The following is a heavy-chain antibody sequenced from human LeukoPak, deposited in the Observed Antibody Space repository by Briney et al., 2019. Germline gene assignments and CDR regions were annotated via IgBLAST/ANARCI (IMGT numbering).Heavy chain of an antibody. CDR2: ISWNSGSI. CDR1: GFTFDDYA. J-gene: IGHJ4*02. V-gene: IGHV3-9*01. CDR3: AKDYSSSWYGGYFDY. Sequence: GGSLRLSCAASGFTFDDYAMHWVRQAPGKGLEWVSGISWNSGSIGYADSMKGRFTISRDNAKNSLYLQMNSLRAEDTALYYCAKDYSSSWYGGYFDYWGQGTLVTVSS. D-gene: IGHD6-13*01.